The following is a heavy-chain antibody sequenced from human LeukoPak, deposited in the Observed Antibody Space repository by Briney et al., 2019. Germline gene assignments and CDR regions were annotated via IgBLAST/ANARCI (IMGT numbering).Heavy chain of an antibody. CDR1: GFTFNTYA. CDR3: ARRPPAARFPFDY. D-gene: IGHD2-2*01. J-gene: IGHJ4*02. V-gene: IGHV3-23*01. CDR2: ISGSGVDI. Sequence: PGGSLRLSCTASGFTFNTYAMSWVRQAPGKGLEWVSIISGSGVDIFYADSVKGRLIISRDNSQNTLYLQINSLRAVDTAVYYCARRPPAARFPFDYWGQGTLVTVSS.